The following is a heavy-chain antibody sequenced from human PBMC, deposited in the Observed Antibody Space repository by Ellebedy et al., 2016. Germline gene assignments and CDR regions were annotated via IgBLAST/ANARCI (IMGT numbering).Heavy chain of an antibody. V-gene: IGHV4-59*01. D-gene: IGHD1-1*01. Sequence: SETLSLTXTVSGGSISNYYWSWIRQPPGKGLEWIGYIYYSGSTDYNPSLKSRVTISVDTSKNQFSLKLSSVTAADTAVYYCARELATTGFFDLWGRGTLVTVSS. J-gene: IGHJ2*01. CDR3: ARELATTGFFDL. CDR2: IYYSGST. CDR1: GGSISNYY.